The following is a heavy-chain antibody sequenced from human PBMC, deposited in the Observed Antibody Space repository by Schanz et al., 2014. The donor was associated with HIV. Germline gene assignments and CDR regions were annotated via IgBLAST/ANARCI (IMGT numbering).Heavy chain of an antibody. Sequence: VQLVESGGGVVQPGRSLRLSCVASGFSFSDHHMSWILQAPGKGLEWAANKREEGIEKYYVDSVKGRFTISRDNAKNSLYLNMYSLRAEDTAVYFCAKSNGGDTAVVQYYFDYWGQGTLVSVSS. V-gene: IGHV3-7*01. CDR3: AKSNGGDTAVVQYYFDY. CDR2: KREEGIEK. D-gene: IGHD5-18*01. CDR1: GFSFSDHH. J-gene: IGHJ4*02.